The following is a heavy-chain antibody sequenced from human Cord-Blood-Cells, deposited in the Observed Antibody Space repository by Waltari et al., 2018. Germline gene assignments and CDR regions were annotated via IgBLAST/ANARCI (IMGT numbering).Heavy chain of an antibody. J-gene: IGHJ2*01. CDR2: IIPIFGTA. CDR1: VGTVSIHP. CDR3: ARRPDYGDWYFDL. Sequence: QMQLVQPGAEVKKPGSSVKVCCKASVGTVSIHPISTVRQAPGQGLEWMGGIIPIFGTANYAQKFQGRVTITADESTSTAYMELSSLRSEDTAVYYCARRPDYGDWYFDLWGRGTLVTVSS. D-gene: IGHD4-17*01. V-gene: IGHV1-69*01.